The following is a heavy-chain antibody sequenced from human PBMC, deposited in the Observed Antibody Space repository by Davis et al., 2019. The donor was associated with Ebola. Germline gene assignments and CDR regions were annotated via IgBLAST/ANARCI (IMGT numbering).Heavy chain of an antibody. V-gene: IGHV3-48*02. CDR3: AILRDDYGDQTGDY. J-gene: IGHJ4*02. CDR2: ISSSSSTI. CDR1: GFTFSSYS. Sequence: GESLKISCAASGFTFSSYSMNWVRQAPGKGLEWVSYISSSSSTIYYADSVKGRFTISRDNAKNSLYLQMNSLRDEDTAVYYCAILRDDYGDQTGDYWGQGTLVTVSS. D-gene: IGHD4-17*01.